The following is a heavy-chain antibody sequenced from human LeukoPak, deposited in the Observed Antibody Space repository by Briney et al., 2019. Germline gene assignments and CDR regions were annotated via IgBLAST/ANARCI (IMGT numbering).Heavy chain of an antibody. D-gene: IGHD5-24*01. J-gene: IGHJ4*02. V-gene: IGHV4-59*11. Sequence: SETLSLTCTVSGGSISSHYWSWIRQPPGKGLEWIGYIYYSGSTNYNPSLKSRVTISVDTSKNQSSLKLSSVTAADTAVYYCARGEGVEMATIVTFDYWGQGTLVTVSS. CDR3: ARGEGVEMATIVTFDY. CDR2: IYYSGST. CDR1: GGSISSHY.